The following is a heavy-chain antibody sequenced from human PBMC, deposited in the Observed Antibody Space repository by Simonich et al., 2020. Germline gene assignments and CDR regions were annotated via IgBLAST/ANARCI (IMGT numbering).Heavy chain of an antibody. D-gene: IGHD7-27*01. Sequence: QVQLVQSGAEVKKPGASVKVSCKASGYTFTSYDINWVRQATGQGLEWMGWMNPNSGGTNYAQKFQGRVTMTRDTSISTAYMELSRLRSDDTAVYYCARWELGLVPFWGQGTLVTVSS. J-gene: IGHJ4*02. V-gene: IGHV1-2*02. CDR1: GYTFTSYD. CDR2: MNPNSGGT. CDR3: ARWELGLVPF.